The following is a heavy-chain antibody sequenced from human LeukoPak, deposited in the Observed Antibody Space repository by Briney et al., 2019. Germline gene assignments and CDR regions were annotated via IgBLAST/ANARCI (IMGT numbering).Heavy chain of an antibody. CDR1: GGSFSGYC. D-gene: IGHD2-2*01. CDR3: ARHPGCSSTSCYRYFQH. V-gene: IGHV4-34*01. Sequence: PSETLSLTCAVYGGSFSGYCWSWIRQPPGKGLEWIGEINHSGSTNYNPSLKSRVTISVDTSKNQFSLKLSSVTAADTAVYYCARHPGCSSTSCYRYFQHWGQGTLVTVSS. J-gene: IGHJ1*01. CDR2: INHSGST.